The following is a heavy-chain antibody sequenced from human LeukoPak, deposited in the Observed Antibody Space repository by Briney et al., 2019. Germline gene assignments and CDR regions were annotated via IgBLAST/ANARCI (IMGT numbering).Heavy chain of an antibody. Sequence: GGSLRLSCAASGFTFDDYAMHWVRQAPGKGLEWVSLISWDGGSTYYADSVKGRFTISRDNSKNSLYLQMNSLRAEDTGLYYCAKDIHLPGSIWFGETAFDYWGQGTLVTVSS. CDR1: GFTFDDYA. CDR3: AKDIHLPGSIWFGETAFDY. V-gene: IGHV3-43D*03. D-gene: IGHD3-10*01. J-gene: IGHJ4*02. CDR2: ISWDGGST.